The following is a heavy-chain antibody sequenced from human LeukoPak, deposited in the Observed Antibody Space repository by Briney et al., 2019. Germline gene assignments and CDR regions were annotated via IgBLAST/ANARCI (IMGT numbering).Heavy chain of an antibody. J-gene: IGHJ6*03. CDR1: GFTFSSYA. V-gene: IGHV3-30*04. CDR3: ARDPSSSSLNYMDV. Sequence: GRSLRLSCAASGFTFSSYAMHWVRQAPGKGLEWVAVISYDGSNKYYADSVKGRFTISRDNSKNTLYLQMNSLRAEDTAVYYCARDPSSSSLNYMDVWGKGTTVTVSS. CDR2: ISYDGSNK. D-gene: IGHD6-13*01.